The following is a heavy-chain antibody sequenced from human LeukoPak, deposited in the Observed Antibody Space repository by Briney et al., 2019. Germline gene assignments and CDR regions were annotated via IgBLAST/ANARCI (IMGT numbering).Heavy chain of an antibody. CDR1: GFTISANF. V-gene: IGHV3-66*02. CDR3: ARVMGPADNRLGP. CDR2: LYSDGST. Sequence: GGSLRLSCAASGFTISANFMNWVRHAPGRGLEWVSTLYSDGSTFYADSVKGRFTISRDNSKNTLTLQMKSLSPEDTALYYCARVMGPADNRLGPWDQGTLVNVSS. J-gene: IGHJ5*02. D-gene: IGHD1-1*01.